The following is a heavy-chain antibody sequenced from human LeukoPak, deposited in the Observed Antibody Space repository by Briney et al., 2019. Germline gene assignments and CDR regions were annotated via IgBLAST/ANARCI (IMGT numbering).Heavy chain of an antibody. CDR3: AREPRGGIAVNYFDY. V-gene: IGHV1-18*01. Sequence: GASVKVSCKASGYTFTNYGISWVRQAPGQRVEWMGWISAYNGNPKYAQKLQGRVTLTTDTSTSTAYMEVRSLRSDDTAVYYCAREPRGGIAVNYFDYWGQGTLVTVSS. CDR2: ISAYNGNP. D-gene: IGHD6-13*01. CDR1: GYTFTNYG. J-gene: IGHJ4*02.